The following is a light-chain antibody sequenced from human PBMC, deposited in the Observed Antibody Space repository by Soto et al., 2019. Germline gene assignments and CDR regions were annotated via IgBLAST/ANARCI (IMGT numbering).Light chain of an antibody. CDR2: GAS. CDR1: QGISSF. V-gene: IGKV1-9*01. CDR3: QQLNSFPIP. J-gene: IGKJ3*01. Sequence: IQLTQSPSSLSASVGDRVTITCRASQGISSFLAWYQQKPGKAPKLLIYGASTLQSGVPSRFSGSGSRTDFNLTIGSLPPEDFATYYCQQLNSFPIPFGPGTKVDIK.